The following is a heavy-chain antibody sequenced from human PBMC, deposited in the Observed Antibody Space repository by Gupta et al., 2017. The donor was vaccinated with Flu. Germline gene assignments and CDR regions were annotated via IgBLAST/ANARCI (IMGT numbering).Heavy chain of an antibody. Sequence: QAPGQGVEWMGGIIPIFGTANYAQKFQGRVTITADESTSTAYMELSSLRSEDTAVYYCARALGYNWNDRDDYWGQGTLVTVSS. CDR2: IIPIFGTA. J-gene: IGHJ4*02. V-gene: IGHV1-69*01. CDR3: ARALGYNWNDRDDY. D-gene: IGHD1-1*01.